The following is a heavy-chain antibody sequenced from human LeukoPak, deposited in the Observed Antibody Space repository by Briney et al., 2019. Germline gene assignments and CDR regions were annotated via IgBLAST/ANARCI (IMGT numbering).Heavy chain of an antibody. CDR1: GYTFTGYY. CDR2: INPNSGGT. D-gene: IGHD1-26*01. J-gene: IGHJ3*02. Sequence: ASVKVSCKASGYTFTGYYMHWVRQAPGQGLEWMGWINPNSGGTNYAQKFQGRVTMTRDTSISTAYMELSRLRSDDTAVYYCARDFSGGSLTGDAFDIWGQGTMVTVSS. V-gene: IGHV1-2*02. CDR3: ARDFSGGSLTGDAFDI.